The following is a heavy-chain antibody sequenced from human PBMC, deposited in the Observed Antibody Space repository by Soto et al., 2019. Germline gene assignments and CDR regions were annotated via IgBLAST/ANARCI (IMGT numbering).Heavy chain of an antibody. Sequence: AGGSLRLSCAASGFTFSSYGMHWVRQAPGKGLEWVAVISYDGSHKFYADSLKGRFTISRDNSWNTLSLQMNSLRAEDTAVYYCAKDAHDTRALYGNYYYYHGMDVWGQGTTVTVSS. CDR1: GFTFSSYG. J-gene: IGHJ6*02. D-gene: IGHD3-22*01. V-gene: IGHV3-30*18. CDR3: AKDAHDTRALYGNYYYYHGMDV. CDR2: ISYDGSHK.